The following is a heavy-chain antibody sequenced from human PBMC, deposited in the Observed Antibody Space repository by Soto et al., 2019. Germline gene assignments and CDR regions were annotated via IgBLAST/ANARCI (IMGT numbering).Heavy chain of an antibody. Sequence: QITLKESGPTLVKPTQTLTLTCTCSGFSLTTDGVAVGWFRQAPGKALEWLTILYWDNDRRYSPSLKNRLTVTRDTSTNQVVLVMTNVDPVDTATYYCAHRGYRSGIYYGRPFDHWGQGTLVTVSS. CDR1: GFSLTTDGVA. CDR3: AHRGYRSGIYYGRPFDH. CDR2: LYWDNDR. J-gene: IGHJ4*02. V-gene: IGHV2-5*02. D-gene: IGHD3-10*01.